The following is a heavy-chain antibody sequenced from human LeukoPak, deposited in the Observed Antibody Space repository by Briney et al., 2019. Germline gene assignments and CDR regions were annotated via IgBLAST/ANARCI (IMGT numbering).Heavy chain of an antibody. D-gene: IGHD3-10*01. Sequence: GGSLRLSCAASGFTFSNYWMSWVRQAPGKGLEWVANIKQDGSVKYYVDSVKGRFTVSRDNAKNSLYLQMNSLRAEDTAVFYCARGGMVRRVMGAFDIWGQGTLVTVSS. CDR3: ARGGMVRRVMGAFDI. J-gene: IGHJ3*02. CDR2: IKQDGSVK. V-gene: IGHV3-7*01. CDR1: GFTFSNYW.